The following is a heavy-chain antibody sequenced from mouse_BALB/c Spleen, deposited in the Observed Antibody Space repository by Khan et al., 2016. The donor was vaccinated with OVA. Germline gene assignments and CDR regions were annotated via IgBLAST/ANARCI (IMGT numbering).Heavy chain of an antibody. Sequence: QVQLKQSGAELAKPGASVKMSCKASGYTFTSYWMHWIKQRPGQGLEWIGYINPTSGYTDYNQKFTDKATLTADKSSSTAYMQLSCLTSDDSAVYYCARDRIDYWGQGTALTVSS. CDR1: GYTFTSYW. V-gene: IGHV1-7*01. J-gene: IGHJ2*01. CDR2: INPTSGYT. CDR3: ARDRIDY.